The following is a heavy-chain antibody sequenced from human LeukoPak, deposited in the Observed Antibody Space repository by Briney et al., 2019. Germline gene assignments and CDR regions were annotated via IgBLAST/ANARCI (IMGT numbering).Heavy chain of an antibody. V-gene: IGHV4-34*01. CDR1: GGSFSGYY. J-gene: IGHJ1*01. CDR2: INHSGST. CDR3: ARGSRAHYGSGSYYKGGYFQH. D-gene: IGHD3-10*01. Sequence: PSETPSLTCAVYGGSFSGYYWSWIRQPPGKGLEWVGEINHSGSTNYNPSLKSRVTISVDTSKNQFSLKLSSVTAADTAVYYCARGSRAHYGSGSYYKGGYFQHWGQGTLVTVSS.